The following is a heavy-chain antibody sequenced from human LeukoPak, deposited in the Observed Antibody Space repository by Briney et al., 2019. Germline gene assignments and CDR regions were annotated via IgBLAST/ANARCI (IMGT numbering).Heavy chain of an antibody. CDR1: GFTFSSYA. V-gene: IGHV3-23*01. J-gene: IGHJ4*02. CDR2: ISASGSIT. CDR3: AKDPRFDY. Sequence: PGGSLRLSCAASGFTFSSYAMSWVRQAPGKGLEWVSAISASGSITYYADSVRGRFTISRDNSKNTLYLQMNSLRAEDTAVYYCAKDPRFDYWGQGTLVTVSS.